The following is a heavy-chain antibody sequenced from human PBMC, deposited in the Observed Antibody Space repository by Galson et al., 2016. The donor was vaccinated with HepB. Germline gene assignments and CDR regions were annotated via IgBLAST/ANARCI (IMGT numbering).Heavy chain of an antibody. Sequence: SETLSLTCTVSGGSMSSYYWSWIRQPPEKGLEWIGYIYYSGSTNYNPSLKSRVTISVDTSKNNFSLKLTSVSAADTAVYYCAAVPAANRYYFGMDVWGQGTTVTVSS. J-gene: IGHJ6*02. CDR2: IYYSGST. CDR3: AAVPAANRYYFGMDV. CDR1: GGSMSSYY. D-gene: IGHD2-15*01. V-gene: IGHV4-59*01.